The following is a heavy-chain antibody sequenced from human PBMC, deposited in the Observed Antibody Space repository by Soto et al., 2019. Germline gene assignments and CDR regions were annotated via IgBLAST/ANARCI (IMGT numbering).Heavy chain of an antibody. J-gene: IGHJ4*02. CDR3: ARYQPYTTGYYYFDH. CDR1: GYNFTTYG. Sequence: QVQLVQSGAEVKKPGASVQVSCKTYGYNFTTYGVSWVRQTPGQGLECMGWISGHNAHTNYAQTFQGTFTMTTDTPTTTAYMERTSLRSDDTAGYYCARYQPYTTGYYYFDHWCQGTRAIVTS. V-gene: IGHV1-18*01. D-gene: IGHD3-9*01. CDR2: ISGHNAHT.